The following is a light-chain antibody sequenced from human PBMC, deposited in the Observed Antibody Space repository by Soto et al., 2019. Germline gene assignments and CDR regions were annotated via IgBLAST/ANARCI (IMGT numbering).Light chain of an antibody. V-gene: IGKV1-39*01. Sequence: IQMTQSPSTLSASVGDEVTITCRASQTIMTYLNWYQLKPGKPPRLLIYAACSLQSGVPSRFSGSGSGTDFTLTISSLQPEDFATYSCQQSYNSPQTFGRGTKVDIK. J-gene: IGKJ1*01. CDR1: QTIMTY. CDR3: QQSYNSPQT. CDR2: AAC.